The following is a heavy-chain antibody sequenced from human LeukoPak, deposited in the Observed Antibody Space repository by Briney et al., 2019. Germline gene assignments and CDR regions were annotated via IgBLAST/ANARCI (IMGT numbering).Heavy chain of an antibody. J-gene: IGHJ6*03. D-gene: IGHD3-9*01. Sequence: SETLSLTCAVYGGSFSGYYWSWIRQPPGKGLEWIGEINHSGSTNYNPSLKSRVTISVDTSKNQFSLKLSSVTAADTAVYYCARRPTDYDILTGYYYYYMDVWGKGTTVTISS. CDR3: ARRPTDYDILTGYYYYYMDV. V-gene: IGHV4-34*01. CDR2: INHSGST. CDR1: GGSFSGYY.